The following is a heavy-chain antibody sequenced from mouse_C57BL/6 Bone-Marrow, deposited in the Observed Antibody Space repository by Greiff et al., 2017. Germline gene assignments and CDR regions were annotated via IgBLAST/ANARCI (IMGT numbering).Heavy chain of an antibody. V-gene: IGHV1-49*01. CDR3: ASGMDY. CDR2: FTLYSDAT. CDR1: YFAFTASA. Sequence: LQQSGAELVRPGSSVKLSCKDSYFAFTASAMHWVKQRPGHGLEWIGTFTLYSDATEYSENFKGKATLTANTSSSTAYMGLSSLPSEDSAVYYCASGMDYWGQGTSVTVSS. J-gene: IGHJ4*01.